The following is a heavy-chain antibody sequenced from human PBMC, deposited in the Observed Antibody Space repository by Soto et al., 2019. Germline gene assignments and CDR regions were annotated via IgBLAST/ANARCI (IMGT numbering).Heavy chain of an antibody. CDR2: MYHSGTT. CDR1: GGSISSYY. J-gene: IGHJ4*02. V-gene: IGHV4-59*01. Sequence: AETLSLTCTVSGGSISSYYWSWIRQPPGRGLEWIGYMYHSGTTNYNPSLKSRVTISIDTSKNQFSLRLSSVTAADTAVYYCARGRYYFDYWGQGALVTVSS. CDR3: ARGRYYFDY.